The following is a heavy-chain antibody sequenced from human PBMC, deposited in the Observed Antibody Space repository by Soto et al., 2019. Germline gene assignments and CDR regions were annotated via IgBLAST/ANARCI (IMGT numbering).Heavy chain of an antibody. D-gene: IGHD2-15*01. J-gene: IGHJ6*02. CDR3: ARTFQYCSGCSCYYAMDV. Sequence: QVQLVQSGAEEKKPGASVKVSCKASGYTFTSNAMHWVRQAPGQRLEWMGWIIAGNGNTKYSQKFQGRVTITRDTSASTAYMELSSLRSEDTAVYYCARTFQYCSGCSCYYAMDVWGQGTTVTVSS. V-gene: IGHV1-3*05. CDR1: GYTFTSNA. CDR2: IIAGNGNT.